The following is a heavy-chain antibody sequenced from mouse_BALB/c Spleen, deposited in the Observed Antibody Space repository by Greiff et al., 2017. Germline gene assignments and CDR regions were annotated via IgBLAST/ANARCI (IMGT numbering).Heavy chain of an antibody. CDR3: ARWGVGNFYAMDY. CDR2: IYPGNGDT. D-gene: IGHD1-1*02. V-gene: IGHV1-12*01. CDR1: GYTFTSYN. Sequence: QVQLQHPGAELVKPGASVKMSCKASGYTFTSYNMHWVKQTPGKGLEWIGAIYPGNGDTSYNQTFKGKATLTADKSSSTAYMQLSSLTSEDSAVYYCARWGVGNFYAMDYWGQGTSVTVSS. J-gene: IGHJ4*01.